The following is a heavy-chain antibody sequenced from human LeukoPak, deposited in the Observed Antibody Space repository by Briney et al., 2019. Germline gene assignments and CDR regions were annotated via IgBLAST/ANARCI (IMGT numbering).Heavy chain of an antibody. Sequence: SETLSLTCAVYGGSFSGYYWSWIRQPPGKGLEWIGEINHSGSTNYNPSLKSRVTISVDTSKNQLSLKLSSVTAADTAVYYCARGTAAAGELDYWGQGTLVTVSS. CDR3: ARGTAAAGELDY. D-gene: IGHD6-13*01. CDR1: GGSFSGYY. V-gene: IGHV4-34*01. J-gene: IGHJ4*02. CDR2: INHSGST.